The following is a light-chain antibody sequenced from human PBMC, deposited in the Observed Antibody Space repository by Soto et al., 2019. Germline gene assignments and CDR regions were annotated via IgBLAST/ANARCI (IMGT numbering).Light chain of an antibody. V-gene: IGLV2-14*01. CDR3: SSPASRTTFV. Sequence: QSALTQPAPVSGAPGQSITISCTGTNSDVNYVSWHQQHPGKAPKLMIYEVSNRPSGVSNRFSGSKSGNTASLTISGLQSEDEADYYCSSPASRTTFVFGTGTKVTVL. CDR2: EVS. J-gene: IGLJ1*01. CDR1: NSDVNY.